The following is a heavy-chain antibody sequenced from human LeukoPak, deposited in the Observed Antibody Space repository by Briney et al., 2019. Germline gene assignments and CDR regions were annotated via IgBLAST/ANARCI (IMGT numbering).Heavy chain of an antibody. Sequence: PGGSLRLSCAASGFTFSSYAISWVRQAPGQGLEWMGGIIPIFGTANYAQKFQGRVTITADESTSTAYMELSSLRSEDTAVYYCARDCSSTSCSVAALFDPWGQGTLVTVSS. J-gene: IGHJ5*02. V-gene: IGHV1-69*01. CDR3: ARDCSSTSCSVAALFDP. CDR1: GFTFSSYA. D-gene: IGHD2-2*01. CDR2: IIPIFGTA.